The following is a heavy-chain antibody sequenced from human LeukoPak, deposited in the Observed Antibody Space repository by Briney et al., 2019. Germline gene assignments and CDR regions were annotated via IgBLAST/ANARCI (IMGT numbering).Heavy chain of an antibody. CDR2: ISSTSTTI. D-gene: IGHD3-10*01. V-gene: IGHV3-48*04. J-gene: IGHJ6*02. Sequence: GGSLRLSCAASGFSFSSHTMSWVRQAPGMGLEWVSYISSTSTTIYYADSVKGRFTVSRDNAKNSLYLQMNSLRAEDTAVYYCVRDRVHVVRPRYYYGLDVWGQGTAVTVSS. CDR3: VRDRVHVVRPRYYYGLDV. CDR1: GFSFSSHT.